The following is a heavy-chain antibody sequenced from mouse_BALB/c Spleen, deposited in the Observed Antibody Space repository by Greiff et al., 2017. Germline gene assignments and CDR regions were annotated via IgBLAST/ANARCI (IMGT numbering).Heavy chain of an antibody. D-gene: IGHD1-1*01. V-gene: IGHV14-3*02. CDR2: IDPANGNT. CDR1: GFNIKDTY. J-gene: IGHJ2*01. Sequence: EVQLQQSGAELVKPGASVKLSCTASGFNIKDTYMHWVKQRPEQGLEWIGRIDPANGNTKYDPKFQGKATITADTSSNTAYLQLSSLTSEDAAVYYRARWGYGSSYEGYFDYGGQGTTLTVSS. CDR3: ARWGYGSSYEGYFDY.